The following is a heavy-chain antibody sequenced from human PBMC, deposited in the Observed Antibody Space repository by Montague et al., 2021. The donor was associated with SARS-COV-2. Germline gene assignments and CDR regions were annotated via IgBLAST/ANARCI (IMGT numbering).Heavy chain of an antibody. CDR2: IYHSGTT. CDR1: GGSIGSYY. CDR3: ARRHIVASNRAFDY. Sequence: SETLSLTCSVSGGSIGSYYWGWIRQPPGKGLEWIGTIYHSGTTYYNPSLKSRVTISVDTSNNQFSLKLTSVTAADTAVYYCARRHIVASNRAFDYWGQGTLVTVSS. J-gene: IGHJ4*02. V-gene: IGHV4-38-2*01. D-gene: IGHD2-21*01.